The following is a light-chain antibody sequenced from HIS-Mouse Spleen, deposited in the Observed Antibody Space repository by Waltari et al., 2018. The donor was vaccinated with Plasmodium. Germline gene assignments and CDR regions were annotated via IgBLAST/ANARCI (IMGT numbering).Light chain of an antibody. V-gene: IGLV1-47*01. Sequence: QSVLTQPPSASGTPGQRVTISCSGSSSTIGSNYVYWSQQPPGTAPKLLIYRNKQRPSGVPDRFSGSKSGTSASLAISGLRSEDEADYYCAAWDDSLSGWVFGGGTKLTVL. CDR2: RNK. J-gene: IGLJ3*02. CDR1: SSTIGSNY. CDR3: AAWDDSLSGWV.